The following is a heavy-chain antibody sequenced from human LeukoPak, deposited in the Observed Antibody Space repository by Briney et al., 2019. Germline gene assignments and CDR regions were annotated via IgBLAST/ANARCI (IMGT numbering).Heavy chain of an antibody. Sequence: SETLSLTCTVSGGSISSYYWSWIRQPPGKGLEWIGYIYYSGSTNYNPSLKSRVTISVDTSKNQFSLKLSSVTAADTAVYYCARDRVKQLVGALDAFDIWGQGTMVTVSS. CDR2: IYYSGST. CDR1: GGSISSYY. V-gene: IGHV4-59*01. CDR3: ARDRVKQLVGALDAFDI. J-gene: IGHJ3*02. D-gene: IGHD6-6*01.